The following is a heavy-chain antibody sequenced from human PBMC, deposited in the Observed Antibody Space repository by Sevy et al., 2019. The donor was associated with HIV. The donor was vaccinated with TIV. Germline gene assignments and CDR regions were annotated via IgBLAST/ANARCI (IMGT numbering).Heavy chain of an antibody. CDR3: ARESIAVAGIGYYFNY. CDR1: GFSFSGYG. J-gene: IGHJ4*02. V-gene: IGHV3-33*01. Sequence: GGSLRLSCAASGFSFSGYGMHWVRQAPGKGLEWVAVIWYDATNKEYADSVKGRFTISRDNSKNTLYLQMNGLRAEDTAVYYCARESIAVAGIGYYFNYWGQGTLVTVSS. CDR2: IWYDATNK. D-gene: IGHD6-19*01.